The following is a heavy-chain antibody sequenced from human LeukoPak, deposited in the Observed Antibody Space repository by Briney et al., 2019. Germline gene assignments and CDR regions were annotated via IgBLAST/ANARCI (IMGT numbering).Heavy chain of an antibody. D-gene: IGHD2-2*01. CDR3: AKDYRYCTSTSCYGDDAFDI. CDR2: IYSGGST. Sequence: GGSLRLSCAASGFTVSSNFMNWVRQAPGKGLEWVSVIYSGGSTYYADSVKGRFTISRDKSKNTLYLQMNSLRAEDTAVYYCAKDYRYCTSTSCYGDDAFDIWGQGTMVSVSS. CDR1: GFTVSSNF. V-gene: IGHV3-53*01. J-gene: IGHJ3*02.